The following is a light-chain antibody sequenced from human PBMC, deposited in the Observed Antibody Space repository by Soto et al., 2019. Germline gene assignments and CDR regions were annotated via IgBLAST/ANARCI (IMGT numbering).Light chain of an antibody. CDR1: TNDVGASNY. J-gene: IGLJ2*01. V-gene: IGLV2-14*01. CDR2: EVS. Sequence: QSALTQPASVSGSPGQSISISCTGSTNDVGASNYVSWYQHHPGQAPKLLISEVSNRPSGVSHRFSGSKSGNTASLTISGLQAEDEADYYCSSYSNTAILLFGGGTKLTVL. CDR3: SSYSNTAILL.